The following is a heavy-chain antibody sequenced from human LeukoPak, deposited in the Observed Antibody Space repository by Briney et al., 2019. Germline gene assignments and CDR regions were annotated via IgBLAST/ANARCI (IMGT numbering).Heavy chain of an antibody. V-gene: IGHV3-53*01. J-gene: IGHJ4*02. CDR2: IYSGGST. D-gene: IGHD1-26*01. CDR3: ARVGSKWELPLLFVY. Sequence: GGSLRLSCAASGFTVSSNYMSWVRQAPGKGLEWVSVIYSGGSTYYADSVKGRFTISRDNSKNTLNLQMNSLRAEDTAVYYCARVGSKWELPLLFVYWGQGTLVTVSS. CDR1: GFTVSSNY.